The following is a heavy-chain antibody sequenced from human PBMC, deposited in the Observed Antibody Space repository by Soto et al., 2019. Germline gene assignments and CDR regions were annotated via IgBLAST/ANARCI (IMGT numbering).Heavy chain of an antibody. D-gene: IGHD2-2*01. CDR1: EGCIISYC. CDR3: ARLHCTSPGCVPLDP. J-gene: IGHJ5*02. CDR2: IYYSGSN. V-gene: IGHV4-59*08. Sequence: CSVGEGCIISYCSNCFRNNTGKGLEGIGYIYYSGSNYYNPSLKSRVTISVDTSKNQFSLKLSSVTAADTAVYYCARLHCTSPGCVPLDPWGHGTLVTVSS.